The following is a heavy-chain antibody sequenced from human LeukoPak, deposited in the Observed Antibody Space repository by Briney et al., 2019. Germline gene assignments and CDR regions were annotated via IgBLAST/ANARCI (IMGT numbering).Heavy chain of an antibody. D-gene: IGHD6-13*01. Sequence: GRSLRLSCAASGFTFSSYGMHWVRQAPGKGLEWVAVISYDGSNKYYADSVKGRFTISRDNAKNSLYLQMNSLRAEDTAVYYCARGPIAAAGRYWGQGTLVTVSS. CDR3: ARGPIAAAGRY. CDR2: ISYDGSNK. V-gene: IGHV3-30*03. J-gene: IGHJ4*02. CDR1: GFTFSSYG.